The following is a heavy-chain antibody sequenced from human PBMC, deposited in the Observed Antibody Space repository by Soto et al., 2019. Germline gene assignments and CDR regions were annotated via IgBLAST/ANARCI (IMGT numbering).Heavy chain of an antibody. V-gene: IGHV1-18*01. Sequence: QVQLVQSGAEVKKPGASVKVSCKASGYTFTSYGISWARQAPGQGLEWMGWISAYNGNTNYAQKLQGRVTMTTDTSTSTAYMELRSLRSDDTAVYYCARDDTAYYDILTGYYPYFDYWGQGTLVTVSS. CDR3: ARDDTAYYDILTGYYPYFDY. CDR2: ISAYNGNT. D-gene: IGHD3-9*01. J-gene: IGHJ4*02. CDR1: GYTFTSYG.